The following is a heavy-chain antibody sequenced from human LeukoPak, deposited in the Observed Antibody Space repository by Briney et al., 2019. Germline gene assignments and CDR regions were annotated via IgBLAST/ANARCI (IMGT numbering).Heavy chain of an antibody. D-gene: IGHD2-2*01. CDR1: GFTFSSYG. CDR3: AAGGYCSSTSCQDAFDI. CDR2: IWYDGSNK. Sequence: GGSLRLSCAASGFTFSSYGMHWVRQAPGKGLEWVAVIWYDGSNKYYADSVKGRFTISRDNSKNTLYLQMNSLRAEDTAVYYCAAGGYCSSTSCQDAFDIWGQGTMVTVSS. V-gene: IGHV3-33*01. J-gene: IGHJ3*02.